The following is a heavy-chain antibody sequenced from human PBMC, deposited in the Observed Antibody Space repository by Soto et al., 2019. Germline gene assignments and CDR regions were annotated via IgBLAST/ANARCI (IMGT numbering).Heavy chain of an antibody. J-gene: IGHJ4*02. CDR2: ISAYNGNT. CDR1: GYTFSSYV. CDR3: ARGQRIAAAVPYYFDY. D-gene: IGHD6-13*01. Sequence: ASVKVSCKASGYTFSSYVISWVRQAPGQGLEWMGWISAYNGNTKYAQKLKGRVTITTDTSTSTAYMELRRLRSDDTAVYYCARGQRIAAAVPYYFDYWGQGTLVTVSS. V-gene: IGHV1-18*01.